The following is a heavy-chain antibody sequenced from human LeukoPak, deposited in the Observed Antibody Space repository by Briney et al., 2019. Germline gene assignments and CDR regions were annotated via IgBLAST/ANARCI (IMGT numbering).Heavy chain of an antibody. CDR2: INPNSGGT. CDR1: GFTFTGYY. D-gene: IGHD3-10*01. V-gene: IGHV1-2*02. CDR3: ARGGHYYGSGSTYLNY. J-gene: IGHJ4*02. Sequence: ASVKVPCKASGFTFTGYYMHWVRQAPGQGLEWMGWINPNSGGTNYAQKFQGRVTMTRDTSISTAYMELSRLRSDDTAVYYCARGGHYYGSGSTYLNYWGQGTLVTVSS.